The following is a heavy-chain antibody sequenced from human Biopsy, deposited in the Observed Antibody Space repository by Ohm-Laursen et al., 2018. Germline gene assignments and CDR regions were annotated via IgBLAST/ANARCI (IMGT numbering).Heavy chain of an antibody. CDR1: GGDINNYY. D-gene: IGHD3-22*01. V-gene: IGHV4-4*07. Sequence: SETLSLTCNVSGGDINNYYWSWIRQPAGKGLEWIGEISHTGSTNYNPPLKSRVFMSVDTSRSQFSLKLSSVTAADTAIYYCARDYDTSGYYYVSWGQGTLVTVSS. CDR3: ARDYDTSGYYYVS. CDR2: ISHTGST. J-gene: IGHJ5*02.